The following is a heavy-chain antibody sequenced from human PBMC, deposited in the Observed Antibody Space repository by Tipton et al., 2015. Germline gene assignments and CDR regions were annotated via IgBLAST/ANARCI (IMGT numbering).Heavy chain of an antibody. Sequence: LRLSCSVSGVSISSYYWSWVRQPPGKGLEWIAFISKSGSANYNPALMSRVTMSVDMSKNHFSLMLKSVTAADTAVYYCARGSGQRGMADWGQGTTVSVSS. D-gene: IGHD2-8*02. CDR3: ARGSGQRGMAD. CDR1: GVSISSYY. J-gene: IGHJ6*02. CDR2: ISKSGSA. V-gene: IGHV4-59*01.